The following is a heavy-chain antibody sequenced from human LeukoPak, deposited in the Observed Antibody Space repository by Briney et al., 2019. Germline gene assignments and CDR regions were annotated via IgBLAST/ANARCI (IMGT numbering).Heavy chain of an antibody. CDR2: INWNGGST. J-gene: IGHJ3*02. Sequence: GGSLRLSCAASGFTFDDYGMSWVRQAPGKGLEWVSGINWNGGSTGYADSVKGRFTISRDNAKNTLYLQMNSLRAEDTAVYYCARTSAARYAFDIWGQGTMVTVSS. CDR1: GFTFDDYG. CDR3: ARTSAARYAFDI. V-gene: IGHV3-20*04. D-gene: IGHD6-6*01.